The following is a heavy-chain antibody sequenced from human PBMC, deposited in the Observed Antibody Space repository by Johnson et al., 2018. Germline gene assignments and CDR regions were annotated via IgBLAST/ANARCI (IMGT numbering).Heavy chain of an antibody. J-gene: IGHJ6*03. V-gene: IGHV3-21*01. CDR1: GFTFSSYS. CDR3: ARGGSGSSNYYMDV. CDR2: ISSSSSYI. Sequence: EVQLVESGGGLVKPGGSLRLSCAASGFTFSSYSMTWVRQAPGKGLEWVSSISSSSSYIYYADSVKGRFTISRDNAKNSLYLQMNSLRAEDTAVYYCARGGSGSSNYYMDVWGKGTTVTVSS. D-gene: IGHD3-10*01.